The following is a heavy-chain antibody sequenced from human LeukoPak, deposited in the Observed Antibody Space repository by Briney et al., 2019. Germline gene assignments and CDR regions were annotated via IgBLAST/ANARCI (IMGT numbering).Heavy chain of an antibody. CDR3: ARGVEMATTKPETV. CDR2: ISSSGSTI. CDR1: GFTFSDYG. J-gene: IGHJ4*02. Sequence: GGPLRLSCAASGFTFSDYGMHWVRQAPGKGLEWVSYISSSGSTIYYADSVKGRFTISRDNAKNSLYLQMNSLRAEDTAVYYCARGVEMATTKPETVWGQGTLVTVSS. D-gene: IGHD5-24*01. V-gene: IGHV3-11*01.